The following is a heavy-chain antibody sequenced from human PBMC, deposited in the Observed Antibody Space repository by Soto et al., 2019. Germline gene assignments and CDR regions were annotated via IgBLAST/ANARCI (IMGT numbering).Heavy chain of an antibody. J-gene: IGHJ4*02. D-gene: IGHD6-6*01. V-gene: IGHV4-30-4*01. CDR1: GGSISSGDYY. CDR2: IYYSGST. Sequence: PSETLSLTCTVSGGSISSGDYYWSWIRQPPGKGLEWIGYIYYSGSTYYNPSLKSRVTISVDTSKNQFSLKLSSVTAADTAVYYCARGRWRVKVYSSSSPSPIDYWGQGTLVTVSS. CDR3: ARGRWRVKVYSSSSPSPIDY.